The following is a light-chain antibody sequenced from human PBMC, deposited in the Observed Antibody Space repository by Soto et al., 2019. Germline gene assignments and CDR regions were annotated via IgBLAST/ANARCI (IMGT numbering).Light chain of an antibody. CDR3: QQRSYWR. J-gene: IGKJ4*01. V-gene: IGKV3D-11*01. Sequence: EMVLTQSPATLSLSPGETATLSCKTSQGISRYLAWYQQRPGQAPRLLIYDASTRATGVPARFSGNGSRTDFTLTIARLEPEDFAVYYCQQRSYWRFGGETRVQIK. CDR1: QGISRY. CDR2: DAS.